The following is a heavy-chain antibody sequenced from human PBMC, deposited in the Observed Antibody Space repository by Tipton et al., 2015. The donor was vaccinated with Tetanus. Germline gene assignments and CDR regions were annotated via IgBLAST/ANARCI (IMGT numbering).Heavy chain of an antibody. CDR3: ARDELFFSGGEDHAAFDI. CDR1: GGSMSNNY. CDR2: INSGST. J-gene: IGHJ3*02. V-gene: IGHV4-59*01. Sequence: TLSLTCTVSGGSMSNNYWNWIRQSPVKGLEWIGYINSGSTHYNPSLKSRVTISVDTSKNQFSLKLTSVTTADTAVYFCARDELFFSGGEDHAAFDIWGQGTLVTVSS. D-gene: IGHD3-10*01.